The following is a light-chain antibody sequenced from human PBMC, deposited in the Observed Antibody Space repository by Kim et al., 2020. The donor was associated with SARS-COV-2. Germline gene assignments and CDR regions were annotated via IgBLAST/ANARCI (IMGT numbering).Light chain of an antibody. J-gene: IGLJ1*01. CDR1: KLGDKY. Sequence: VAPGQTASITCSGDKLGDKYACWYQQKPGQSPVLVIYQDSKRPSGIPVRFSGSNSGNTATLTISGTQAMDEADYYCQAWDSSFYVFGTGTKVTVL. V-gene: IGLV3-1*01. CDR3: QAWDSSFYV. CDR2: QDS.